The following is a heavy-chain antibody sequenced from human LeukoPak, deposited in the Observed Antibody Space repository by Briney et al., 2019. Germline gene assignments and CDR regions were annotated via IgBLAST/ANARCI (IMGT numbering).Heavy chain of an antibody. J-gene: IGHJ4*02. Sequence: GGSLRLSCAASGFNFRNYGIHWVRQAPGKGLEWVAFILYDGSKTYYADSVKGRFTISRDNSKNTLYLQMNSLRAEDTAVYYCASDPGQWLVSYFDYWGQGTLVTVSS. CDR1: GFNFRNYG. CDR2: ILYDGSKT. V-gene: IGHV3-30*02. D-gene: IGHD6-19*01. CDR3: ASDPGQWLVSYFDY.